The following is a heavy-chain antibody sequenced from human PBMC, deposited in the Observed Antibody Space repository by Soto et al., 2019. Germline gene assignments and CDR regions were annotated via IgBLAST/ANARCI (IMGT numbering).Heavy chain of an antibody. Sequence: QMVLLQSGPEVKEPGTSVRVSCQASGFTFTNSAVQWVRQARGQRLEWLGWIVIGSGDTKYARNFQERVSMTRDSSTGFAFLALSALRSDDTAVYYCAAVHRWWLGDWYFDLWGRGTLVTVS. CDR2: IVIGSGDT. D-gene: IGHD2-21*01. V-gene: IGHV1-58*01. J-gene: IGHJ2*01. CDR1: GFTFTNSA. CDR3: AAVHRWWLGDWYFDL.